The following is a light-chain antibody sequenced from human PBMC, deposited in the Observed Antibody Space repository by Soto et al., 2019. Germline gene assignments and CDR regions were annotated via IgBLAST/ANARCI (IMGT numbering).Light chain of an antibody. CDR1: QSVSSN. Sequence: EIVMTQSPATLSVSPGERATLSCRASQSVSSNLAWYQQKPGQASRLVIYGASTRATGIPARFSGSGSGTEFTLTISSLQSEDFAVYYCQRYNNWPWTFGQGTKVEIK. J-gene: IGKJ1*01. V-gene: IGKV3-15*01. CDR2: GAS. CDR3: QRYNNWPWT.